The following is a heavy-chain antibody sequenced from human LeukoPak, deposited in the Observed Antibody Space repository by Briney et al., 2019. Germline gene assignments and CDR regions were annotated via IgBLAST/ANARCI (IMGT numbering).Heavy chain of an antibody. CDR2: IYYSGST. J-gene: IGHJ4*02. V-gene: IGHV4-59*01. CDR1: GGSISSYY. CDR3: ARAYSSGWDYFDY. Sequence: PSETLSLTCTVSGGSISSYYWSWIRQPPGKGLEWIGYIYYSGSTNYSPFLKSRVTISVDTSKNQFSLKLSSVTAADTAVYYCARAYSSGWDYFDYWGQGTLVTVSS. D-gene: IGHD6-19*01.